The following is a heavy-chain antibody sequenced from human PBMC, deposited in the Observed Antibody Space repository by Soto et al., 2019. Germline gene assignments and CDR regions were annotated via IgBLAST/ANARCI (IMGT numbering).Heavy chain of an antibody. CDR3: AKDGGWRAAMPVWIDY. CDR1: GFTFDAYY. Sequence: EVQLVESGGGLVQPGRSLRLSCAASGFTFDAYYMYWVRQAPGKGLEWVSGMSWNSGNTGYADSVKGRFTVSRDNAKNSLFLKMNSLRPADTALYYCAKDGGWRAAMPVWIDYWGQGTLVTASS. CDR2: MSWNSGNT. D-gene: IGHD2-2*01. V-gene: IGHV3-9*01. J-gene: IGHJ4*02.